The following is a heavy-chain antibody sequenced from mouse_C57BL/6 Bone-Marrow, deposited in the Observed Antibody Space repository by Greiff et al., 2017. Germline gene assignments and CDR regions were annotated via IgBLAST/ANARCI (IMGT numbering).Heavy chain of an antibody. J-gene: IGHJ4*01. CDR1: GYTFTSYW. V-gene: IGHV1-52*01. CDR3: ARYEYDGYYAMDY. Sequence: QVQLQQPGAELVRPGSSVKLSCKASGYTFTSYWMHWVKQRPIQGLEWIGNIDPSDSETHYNQKFKDKATLTVDKSSSTAYMQLSSLTSEDSAVYYCARYEYDGYYAMDYWGQGTSVTVSS. CDR2: IDPSDSET. D-gene: IGHD2-14*01.